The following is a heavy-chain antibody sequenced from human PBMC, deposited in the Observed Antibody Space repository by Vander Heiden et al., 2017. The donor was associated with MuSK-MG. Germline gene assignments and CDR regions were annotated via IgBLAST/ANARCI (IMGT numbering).Heavy chain of an antibody. CDR3: ARRGAAANY. CDR2: INHSGST. J-gene: IGHJ4*02. Sequence: QMQLQQWGARLCKPSDTLSLTCALYGWSFSGYYWSWIRQPPGKGLEWIGEINHSGSTNYNPSLKSRVTISVETSKNQFSLKLSSVTAADTAVYYCARRGAAANYWGQGTLVTVSS. D-gene: IGHD6-13*01. CDR1: GWSFSGYY. V-gene: IGHV4-34*01.